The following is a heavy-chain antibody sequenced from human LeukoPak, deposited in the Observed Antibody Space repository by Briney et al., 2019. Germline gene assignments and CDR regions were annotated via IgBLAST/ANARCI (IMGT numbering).Heavy chain of an antibody. Sequence: GASVKVSCKASGYTFTNYYMHWVRLAPGQGLEWMGLSNPTGSSTNYAQKFRGRVTMTRDTSTTTVYMELSSLRSEDTAVYYCAREESGGYFDYWGQGTLVTVSS. CDR2: SNPTGSST. J-gene: IGHJ4*02. CDR3: AREESGGYFDY. V-gene: IGHV1-46*01. CDR1: GYTFTNYY. D-gene: IGHD2-8*02.